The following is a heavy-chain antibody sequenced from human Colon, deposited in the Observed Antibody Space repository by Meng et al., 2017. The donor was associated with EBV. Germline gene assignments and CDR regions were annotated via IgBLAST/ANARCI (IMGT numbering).Heavy chain of an antibody. CDR3: AASSSSWYQNWFDP. J-gene: IGHJ5*02. Sequence: QVRLVQSGAEVKKPGASVKVSCKASGYTFNSYGISWVRQAPGQGLEWMGWISAYNGNTNYAQKLQGRVTMTTDTSTSTAYMELRSLRSDDTAVYYCAASSSSWYQNWFDPWGQGTLVTVSS. CDR2: ISAYNGNT. D-gene: IGHD6-13*01. V-gene: IGHV1-18*01. CDR1: GYTFNSYG.